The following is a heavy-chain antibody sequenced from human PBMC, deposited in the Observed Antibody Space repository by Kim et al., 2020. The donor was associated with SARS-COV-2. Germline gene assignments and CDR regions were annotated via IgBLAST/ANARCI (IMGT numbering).Heavy chain of an antibody. CDR1: GFTFSSYA. J-gene: IGHJ4*02. D-gene: IGHD2-2*01. V-gene: IGHV3-23*01. CDR3: AKSTFDIVVVPAAPDLDY. Sequence: GGSLRLSCLASGFTFSSYAMSWVRQAPGKGLEWVSVISGSGDNTCYADSVKGRFTISRDNSKNTLYLQMNSLRAEDTAVYYCAKSTFDIVVVPAAPDLDYWGQGTLVTVSS. CDR2: ISGSGDNT.